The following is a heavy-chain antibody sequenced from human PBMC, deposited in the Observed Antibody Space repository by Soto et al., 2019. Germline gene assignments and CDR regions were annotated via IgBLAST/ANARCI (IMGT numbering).Heavy chain of an antibody. J-gene: IGHJ5*02. CDR2: MNPNSGNT. CDR1: GYTITSYD. Sequence: ASVTVSCQASGYTITSYDINWVRQATGQGLEWMGWMNPNSGNTGYAQKFQGRVTMTRNTSISTAYMELSSLRSEDTAVYYCARERSLRFDPWGQGTLVTVSS. D-gene: IGHD3-10*01. CDR3: ARERSLRFDP. V-gene: IGHV1-8*01.